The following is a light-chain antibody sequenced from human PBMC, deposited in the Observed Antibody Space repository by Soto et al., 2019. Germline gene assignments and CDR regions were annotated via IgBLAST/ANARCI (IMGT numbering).Light chain of an antibody. Sequence: QSVLTKPPSASGTPGQRVTLSCSGSSSNIGSNYVYWYQQLPGTAPKLLIYRNNQRPSGVPDRFSGSKSGTSASLAISGLRSEDEADYYCAAWDDSLSGFDVFGTGTKLTVL. CDR2: RNN. CDR1: SSNIGSNY. V-gene: IGLV1-47*01. CDR3: AAWDDSLSGFDV. J-gene: IGLJ1*01.